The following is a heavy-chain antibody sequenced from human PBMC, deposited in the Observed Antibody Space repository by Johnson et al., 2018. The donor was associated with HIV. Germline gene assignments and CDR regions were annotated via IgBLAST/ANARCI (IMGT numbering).Heavy chain of an antibody. CDR1: GFTFSSYG. D-gene: IGHD2-15*01. J-gene: IGHJ3*02. CDR2: IWYDGSNK. CDR3: AKAFDPLGGSCLDAFDI. V-gene: IGHV3-33*06. Sequence: QVQLVESGGGVVQPGRSLRLSCTASGFTFSSYGMHWVRQAPGKGLEWVAVIWYDGSNKYYGDSVKGRFTISRDNSKNTVYLQMNSLKAEDTAVYYCAKAFDPLGGSCLDAFDIWGQGTMVTV.